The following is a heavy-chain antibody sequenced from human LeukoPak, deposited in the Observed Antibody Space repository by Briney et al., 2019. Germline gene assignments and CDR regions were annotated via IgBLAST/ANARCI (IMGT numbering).Heavy chain of an antibody. V-gene: IGHV3-15*05. D-gene: IGHD2-2*01. CDR1: GFTFRNSW. CDR3: TTDSYCSTTTCYASSNYYYGLDA. CDR2: IYRNADGGTT. Sequence: SGGSLRLSCAASGFTFRNSWMTWVRHAPGKGLEWVGRIYRNADGGTTGYAAPVKGRFTISRDDSKNTLYMQMNSLKTEDTAVYYCTTDSYCSTTTCYASSNYYYGLDAWGQGTSVTVSS. J-gene: IGHJ6*02.